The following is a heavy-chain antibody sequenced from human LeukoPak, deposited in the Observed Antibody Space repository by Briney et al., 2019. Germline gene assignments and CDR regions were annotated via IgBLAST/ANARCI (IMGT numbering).Heavy chain of an antibody. J-gene: IGHJ4*02. CDR3: ARRGAYYYDSSGYAF. CDR2: INHSGST. CDR1: GFTFSSYS. Sequence: GSLRLSCAASGFTFSSYSMNWVRQAPGKGLEWIGEINHSGSTNYNPSLKSRVTISVDTSKNQFSLKLSSVTAADTAVYYCARRGAYYYDSSGYAFWGQGTLVTVSS. D-gene: IGHD3-22*01. V-gene: IGHV4-34*01.